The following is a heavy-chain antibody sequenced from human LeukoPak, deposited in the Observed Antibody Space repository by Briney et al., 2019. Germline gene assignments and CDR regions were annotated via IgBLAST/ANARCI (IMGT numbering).Heavy chain of an antibody. CDR1: VGCLSRYY. J-gene: IGHJ3*02. V-gene: IGHV4-4*07. D-gene: IGHD3-22*01. CDR2: IYTSGST. CDR3: ARGIRGYDSI. Sequence: SEGLSLPCLVSVGCLSRYYWFLIRQPARTGLEWIGRIYTSGSTNYNPSLKSRVTMSVDTSKNQFSLKLSSVTAADTAVYYCARGIRGYDSIWGQGTMVTVSS.